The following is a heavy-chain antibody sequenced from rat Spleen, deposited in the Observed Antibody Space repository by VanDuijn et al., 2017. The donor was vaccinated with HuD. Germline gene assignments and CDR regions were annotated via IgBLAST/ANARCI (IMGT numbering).Heavy chain of an antibody. Sequence: EVQLVESDGGLVQPGRSLKLSCAASGFTFSNYDMAWVRQAPTKGLEWVASISPSGGTHYPDSVKGRFTISSDNAKSTLYLQMDSLRSEDTATHYCTRHAYYDGYYHWYFDFWGPGTMVTVSS. CDR2: ISPSGGT. CDR3: TRHAYYDGYYHWYFDF. CDR1: GFTFSNYD. J-gene: IGHJ1*01. V-gene: IGHV5S23*01. D-gene: IGHD1-12*03.